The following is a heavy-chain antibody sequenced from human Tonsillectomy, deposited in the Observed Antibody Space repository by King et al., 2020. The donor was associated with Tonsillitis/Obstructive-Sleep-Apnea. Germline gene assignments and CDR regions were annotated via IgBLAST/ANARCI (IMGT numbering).Heavy chain of an antibody. V-gene: IGHV3-43*01. CDR1: GFTFDAYT. Sequence: VQLVESGGVVVQPGGSLRLSCAASGFTFDAYTMHWVRQAPGKGLEWVSLISWDGRNTYYADSVKGRFTISRDNSKNSLYLQMHSLRTEDTAFYYCAKEGGTIFFDYWGQETLVTVSS. CDR3: AKEGGTIFFDY. J-gene: IGHJ4*02. CDR2: ISWDGRNT. D-gene: IGHD3-3*01.